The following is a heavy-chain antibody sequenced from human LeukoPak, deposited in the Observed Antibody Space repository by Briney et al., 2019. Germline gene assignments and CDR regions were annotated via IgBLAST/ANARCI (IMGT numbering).Heavy chain of an antibody. Sequence: GGSLRLSCAASGFTFSSYAMHWVRQAPGKGLEWVAVISYDGSNKYYADSVKGRFTISRDNSKNTLYLQMNSLRAEDTAVYYCAREYDGSGSPNGVHDAFDIWGQGTMVTVSS. CDR3: AREYDGSGSPNGVHDAFDI. D-gene: IGHD1-26*01. V-gene: IGHV3-30*04. CDR2: ISYDGSNK. J-gene: IGHJ3*02. CDR1: GFTFSSYA.